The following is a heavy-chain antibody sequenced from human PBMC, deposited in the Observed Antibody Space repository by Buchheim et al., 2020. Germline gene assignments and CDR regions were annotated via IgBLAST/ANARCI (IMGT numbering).Heavy chain of an antibody. J-gene: IGHJ4*02. CDR3: ARAGYNYGYVYYFDS. Sequence: QVQLVESGGGLVKPGESLRLSCAASGFTFSYYYMTWIRQAPGKGLEWVSDISNSGNNIYYADSVKGRFTLSRDNAKKSLYLQMNSLTAEDTAVYYCARAGYNYGYVYYFDSWGQGIL. D-gene: IGHD5-18*01. CDR1: GFTFSYYY. CDR2: ISNSGNNI. V-gene: IGHV3-11*01.